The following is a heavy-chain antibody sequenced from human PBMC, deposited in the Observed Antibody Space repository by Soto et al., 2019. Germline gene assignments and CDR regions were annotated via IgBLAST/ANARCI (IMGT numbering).Heavy chain of an antibody. CDR2: ISYDGSNK. V-gene: IGHV3-30-3*01. Sequence: QVQLVESGGGVVQPGRSLRLSCAASGFTFSSYAMHWVRQAPGKGLEWVAVISYDGSNKYYADSVKGRFTISRDNSKNTLYLQMNSLRAEDTAVYYCASPKRDFWSGLDYWGQGTLVTVSS. D-gene: IGHD3-3*01. J-gene: IGHJ4*02. CDR1: GFTFSSYA. CDR3: ASPKRDFWSGLDY.